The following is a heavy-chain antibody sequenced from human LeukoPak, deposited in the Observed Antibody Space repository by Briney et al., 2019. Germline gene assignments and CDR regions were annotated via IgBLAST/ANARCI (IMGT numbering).Heavy chain of an antibody. CDR1: GGSLSGYY. J-gene: IGHJ3*02. D-gene: IGHD2-2*01. Sequence: SETLSLTCAVYGGSLSGYYWSWIRQPPGKGLEWIGEINHSGSTNYKPSLKSRVTISVDTSKNQFSLKLSSVTAADTAVYYCARHKCSSTTCQMRYTFDIWGQGTMVTVSS. V-gene: IGHV4-34*01. CDR2: INHSGST. CDR3: ARHKCSSTTCQMRYTFDI.